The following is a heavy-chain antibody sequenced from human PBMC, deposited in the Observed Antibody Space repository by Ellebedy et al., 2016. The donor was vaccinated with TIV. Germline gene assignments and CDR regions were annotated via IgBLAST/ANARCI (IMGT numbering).Heavy chain of an antibody. Sequence: GGSLRLSXEASGFTFNLYWMTWVRLAPGKGLDWVANINQDGGDKYYVDSVKGRFTISRGNTKNSLYLQMNSLRAEDTAVYYCARQFTAYSYGFDLWGRGTMVTVSS. D-gene: IGHD4-11*01. CDR1: GFTFNLYW. V-gene: IGHV3-7*01. CDR3: ARQFTAYSYGFDL. CDR2: INQDGGDK. J-gene: IGHJ3*01.